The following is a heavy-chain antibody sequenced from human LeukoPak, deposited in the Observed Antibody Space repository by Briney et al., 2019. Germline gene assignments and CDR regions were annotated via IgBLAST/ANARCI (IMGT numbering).Heavy chain of an antibody. CDR1: GYTFTSYG. V-gene: IGHV1-18*01. Sequence: ASVNVSCKASGYTFTSYGISWVRQAPGQGLEWMGWISAYNGNTNYAQKLQGRVTMTTDTSTSTAYMELRSLRSDDTAVYYCARGRNYDFWSGSPSDAFDIWGQGTMVTVSS. CDR2: ISAYNGNT. D-gene: IGHD3-3*01. CDR3: ARGRNYDFWSGSPSDAFDI. J-gene: IGHJ3*02.